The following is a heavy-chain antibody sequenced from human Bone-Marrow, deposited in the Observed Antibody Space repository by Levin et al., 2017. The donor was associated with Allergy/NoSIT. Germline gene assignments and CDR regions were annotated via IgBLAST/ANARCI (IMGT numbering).Heavy chain of an antibody. V-gene: IGHV4-39*02. CDR1: GGFISISSYY. CDR2: IFSRGTT. CDR3: ATGEGRSRPGYYSYGLPL. D-gene: IGHD1-26*01. Sequence: SQTLSLTCTVSGGFISISSYYWGWIRQPPGKGLEWIGSIFSRGTTYYNPSFPLRVPISVDTSKNHFSLTLSSVTAADTAVYYCATGEGRSRPGYYSYGLPLWGQGTTVTVSS. J-gene: IGHJ6*02.